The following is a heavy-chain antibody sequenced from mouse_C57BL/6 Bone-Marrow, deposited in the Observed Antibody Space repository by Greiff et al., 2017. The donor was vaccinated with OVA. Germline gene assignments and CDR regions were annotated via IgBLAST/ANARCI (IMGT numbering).Heavy chain of an antibody. CDR3: ARSGYYGSSYRFAD. J-gene: IGHJ3*01. D-gene: IGHD1-1*01. CDR2: INPGSGGT. V-gene: IGHV1-54*01. Sequence: QVQLQQSGAELVRPGTSVKVSCKASGYAFTNYLIEWVKQRPGQGLEWIGVINPGSGGTNYNEKFKGKATLTADKSSSTAYMQLSSLTSEDSAVYFCARSGYYGSSYRFADWGQGTLVTVSA. CDR1: GYAFTNYL.